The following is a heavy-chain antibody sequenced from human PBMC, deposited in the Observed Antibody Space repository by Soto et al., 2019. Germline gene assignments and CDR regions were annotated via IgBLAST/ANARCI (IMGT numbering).Heavy chain of an antibody. J-gene: IGHJ4*01. D-gene: IGHD3-10*01. Sequence: PGGSLRLSCAASGFTFGSYWMSWVRQAPGKGPEWLATIKWDASEKKYVDSVKGRFTTSRDNAKNALYLQMDSLRAEDTAVYYCARYSGYGSRASVNHYLDYWGQGTLVTVSS. CDR2: IKWDASEK. CDR3: ARYSGYGSRASVNHYLDY. V-gene: IGHV3-7*01. CDR1: GFTFGSYW.